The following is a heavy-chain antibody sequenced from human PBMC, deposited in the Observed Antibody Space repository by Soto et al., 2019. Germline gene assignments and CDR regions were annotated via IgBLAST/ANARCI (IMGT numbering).Heavy chain of an antibody. CDR2: IYSGGST. D-gene: IGHD2-21*01. V-gene: IGHV3-53*01. CDR1: GFTVSGDY. CDR3: ARGIGLRDRFDP. Sequence: PGGSLRLPCAASGFTVSGDYMSWVRQAPGRRLEWVSVIYSGGSTYYADSVKGRFTISRDNSKNTLYLQMNSLRAEDTAVYYCARGIGLRDRFDPWGQGTLVTVSS. J-gene: IGHJ5*02.